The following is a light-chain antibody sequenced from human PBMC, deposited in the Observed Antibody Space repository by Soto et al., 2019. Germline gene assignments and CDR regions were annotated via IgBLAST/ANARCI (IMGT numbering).Light chain of an antibody. CDR3: CSFARSTTFYV. J-gene: IGLJ1*01. CDR1: SSDVGSSNL. V-gene: IGLV2-23*01. Sequence: QSALTQPDSVSGSPGQSMTISCSGTSSDVGSSNLVSWYQQHPGKAPKLIIFEGDRRPSGVSGRFSGSKSGNTASLTISGLQAEDEADYYCCSFARSTTFYVFGTGTKVTVL. CDR2: EGD.